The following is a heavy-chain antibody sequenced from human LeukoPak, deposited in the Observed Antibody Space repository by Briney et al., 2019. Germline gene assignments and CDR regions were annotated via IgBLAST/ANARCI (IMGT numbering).Heavy chain of an antibody. Sequence: KPSETLSLTCTVSGGSISSYYWSWIRQPPGKGLEWIGYIYYSGSTNYNPSLKSRVTISVDTSKNQFSLKLSSVTAADTAVYYCAGSDSSGYYYFDYWGQGTLVTVSS. J-gene: IGHJ4*02. CDR1: GGSISSYY. V-gene: IGHV4-59*01. CDR3: AGSDSSGYYYFDY. D-gene: IGHD3-22*01. CDR2: IYYSGST.